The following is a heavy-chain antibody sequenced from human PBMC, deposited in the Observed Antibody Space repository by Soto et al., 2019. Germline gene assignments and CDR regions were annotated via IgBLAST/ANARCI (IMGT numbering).Heavy chain of an antibody. J-gene: IGHJ6*02. V-gene: IGHV4-39*01. CDR2: MFYSGLT. CDR3: APLSVSLSGPYGIHV. Sequence: SESLSLTCSVPGYSVTSSDYYWAWILQPPGKGLEWIGSMFYSGLTYYNPSLKSRVTLSVDTSKNQFSVRLNSVTAADTAVYYCAPLSVSLSGPYGIHVWGQGTTVTVSS. D-gene: IGHD2-15*01. CDR1: GYSVTSSDYY.